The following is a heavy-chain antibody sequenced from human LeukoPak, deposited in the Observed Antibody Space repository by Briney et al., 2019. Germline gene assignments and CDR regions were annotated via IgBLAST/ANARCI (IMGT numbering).Heavy chain of an antibody. CDR1: GGTFSSYA. Sequence: GSSVKVSCKASGGTFSSYAISWVRQAPGQGLEWMGGIIPILGIANYAQKFQGRVTITADKSTSTAYMELSSLRSEDTAVYYCATISGSYYPRDAFDIWGQGTMVTVSS. CDR3: ATISGSYYPRDAFDI. CDR2: IIPILGIA. J-gene: IGHJ3*02. V-gene: IGHV1-69*04. D-gene: IGHD3-10*01.